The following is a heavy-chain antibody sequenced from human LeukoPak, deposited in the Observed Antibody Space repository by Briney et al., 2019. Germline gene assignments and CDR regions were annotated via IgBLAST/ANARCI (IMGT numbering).Heavy chain of an antibody. J-gene: IGHJ4*02. CDR2: ISAYNGNT. Sequence: GASVKVSCKASGYTFTSYGISWARQAPGQGLEWMGWISAYNGNTNYAQKLQGRVTMTTDTSTSTAYMELRSLRSDDTAVYYCARTEYYYDSSGYYLLDYWGQGTLVTVSS. D-gene: IGHD3-22*01. CDR3: ARTEYYYDSSGYYLLDY. V-gene: IGHV1-18*01. CDR1: GYTFTSYG.